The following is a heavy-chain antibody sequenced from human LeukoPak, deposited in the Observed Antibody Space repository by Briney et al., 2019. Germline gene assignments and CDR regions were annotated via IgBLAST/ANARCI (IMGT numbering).Heavy chain of an antibody. Sequence: PGGSLRLSCAASGFTFSRYWMSWVRQAPGKGLEWVAVISYDGSNKYYADSVKGRFTISRDNSKNTLYLQMNSLRAEDTAVYYCARDLGATVTHLYYFDYWGQGTLVTVSS. CDR2: ISYDGSNK. D-gene: IGHD4-17*01. V-gene: IGHV3-30-3*01. CDR1: GFTFSRYW. CDR3: ARDLGATVTHLYYFDY. J-gene: IGHJ4*02.